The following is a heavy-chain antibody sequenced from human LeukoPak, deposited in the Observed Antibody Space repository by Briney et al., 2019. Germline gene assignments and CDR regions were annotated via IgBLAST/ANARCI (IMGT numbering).Heavy chain of an antibody. V-gene: IGHV1-8*01. J-gene: IGHJ6*02. D-gene: IGHD4-11*01. CDR3: ARVDYSNHLSGMDV. CDR2: MNPNSGNT. CDR1: GYTFTSYD. Sequence: ASVKVSCKASGYTFTSYDINRVRQATGQGLEWMGWMNPNSGNTGYAQKFQGRVTMTRNTSISTAYMELSSLRSEDTAVYYCARVDYSNHLSGMDVWGQGTTVTVSS.